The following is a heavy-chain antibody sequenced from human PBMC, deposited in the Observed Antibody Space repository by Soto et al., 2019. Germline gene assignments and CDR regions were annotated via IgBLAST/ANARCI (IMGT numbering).Heavy chain of an antibody. CDR2: IYYSGST. CDR1: GGSISSGDYY. D-gene: IGHD2-2*01. V-gene: IGHV4-30-4*01. J-gene: IGHJ6*02. CDR3: ARLGGYCTITSCYGYYGMDV. Sequence: PSETLSLTCTVSGGSISSGDYYWSWIRQPPGKGLEWIGYIYYSGSTYYNPSLKSRVTISVDTSKNQFSLKLSSVTAADTAVYYCARLGGYCTITSCYGYYGMDVWGQGTTVTVSS.